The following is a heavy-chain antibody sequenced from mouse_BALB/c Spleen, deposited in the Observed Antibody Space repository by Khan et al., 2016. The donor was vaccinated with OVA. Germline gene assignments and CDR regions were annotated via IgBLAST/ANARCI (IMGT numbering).Heavy chain of an antibody. D-gene: IGHD1-2*01. V-gene: IGHV3-2*02. CDR1: GYSITSDYA. CDR3: ANYYGYMYY. Sequence: EVKLLESGPGLVKPSQSLSLTCTVTGYSITSDYAWNWIRQFPGNKLEWMGYISYSGSTSYNPSLKSRISIIRDTSKNHFFLQLNSVTTEDTATYYCANYYGYMYYWGQGISVTVSS. J-gene: IGHJ4*01. CDR2: ISYSGST.